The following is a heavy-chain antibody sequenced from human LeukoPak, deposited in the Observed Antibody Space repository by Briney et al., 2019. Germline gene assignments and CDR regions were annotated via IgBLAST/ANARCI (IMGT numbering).Heavy chain of an antibody. D-gene: IGHD1-26*01. V-gene: IGHV4-31*03. CDR3: ARDPLGNGSYD. Sequence: SETLSLTCTVSGGPISSGGYYWSWIRQHPGKGLEWIGYIYYSGSTYYNPPLKSRVTLSVDTSKNQFSLKLSSVTAADTAVYYCARDPLGNGSYDWGQGTLVTVSS. CDR1: GGPISSGGYY. CDR2: IYYSGST. J-gene: IGHJ4*02.